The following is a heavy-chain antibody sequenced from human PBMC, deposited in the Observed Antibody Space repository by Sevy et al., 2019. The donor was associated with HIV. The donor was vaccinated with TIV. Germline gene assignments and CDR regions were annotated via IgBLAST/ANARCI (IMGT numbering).Heavy chain of an antibody. Sequence: GGSLRLSCAASGFTFSIYSMNWVRQAPGKGLEWFSSITSSSSYKYYADSVKGRFTISRDNAKNSLYLQMNSLRAEDTAVYYCARDRLWELLPFDYWGQGTLVTVSS. J-gene: IGHJ4*02. D-gene: IGHD1-26*01. CDR3: ARDRLWELLPFDY. CDR1: GFTFSIYS. CDR2: ITSSSSYK. V-gene: IGHV3-21*01.